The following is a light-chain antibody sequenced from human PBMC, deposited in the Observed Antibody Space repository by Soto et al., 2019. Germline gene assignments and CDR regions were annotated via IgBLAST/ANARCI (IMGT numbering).Light chain of an antibody. V-gene: IGKV3D-15*01. Sequence: EVLLTQSPATLSLSPGESVTLSCRASQSISTYLAWYQQKPGQAPRLLIYGASTRPTGIPDRFSGSGSGTEFSLTISSLQSEDFAVYYCQQYDSWPLTFGGGTKVEIK. CDR3: QQYDSWPLT. CDR1: QSISTY. J-gene: IGKJ4*01. CDR2: GAS.